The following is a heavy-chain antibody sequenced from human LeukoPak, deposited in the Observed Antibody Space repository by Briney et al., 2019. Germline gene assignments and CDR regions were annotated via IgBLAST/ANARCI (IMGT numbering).Heavy chain of an antibody. V-gene: IGHV3-21*01. CDR1: GFTFSSYS. CDR2: ISSSSSYI. J-gene: IGHJ5*02. Sequence: GGSLRLSCAASGFTFSSYSMNWVRQAPGKGLEWVSSISSSSSYIYYADSVEGRFTISRDNAKNSLYLQMNSLRAEDTAVYYCARDAPLAAAGYNWFDPWGQGTLVTVSS. CDR3: ARDAPLAAAGYNWFDP. D-gene: IGHD6-13*01.